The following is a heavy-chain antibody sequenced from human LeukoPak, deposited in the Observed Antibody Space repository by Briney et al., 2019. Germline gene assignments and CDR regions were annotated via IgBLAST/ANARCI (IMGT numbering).Heavy chain of an antibody. CDR3: AREVDLGYTAMVPSVDY. J-gene: IGHJ4*02. V-gene: IGHV4-39*02. CDR1: GGSISSGGYY. Sequence: SQTLSLTCTVSGGSISSGGYYWGWIRQPPGKGLEWIGSIYYSGSTYYNPSLKSRVTISVDTSKNQFSLKLSSVTAADTAVYYCAREVDLGYTAMVPSVDYWGQGTLVTVSS. D-gene: IGHD5-18*01. CDR2: IYYSGST.